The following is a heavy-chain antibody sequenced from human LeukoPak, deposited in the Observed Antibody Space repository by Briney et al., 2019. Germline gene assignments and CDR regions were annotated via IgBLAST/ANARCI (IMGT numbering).Heavy chain of an antibody. CDR2: ISGTGGTT. CDR1: GFKFSDYS. CDR3: AKSPVRNYNDPKTDY. Sequence: GGSLKLSCAASGFKFSDYSMAWVRQAPGKGLEWVSAISGTGGTTFYADSLKGRFTISRDNSKNTLYLQMNSLRAEDTALYYCAKSPVRNYNDPKTDYWGQGTLVTVSS. J-gene: IGHJ4*02. V-gene: IGHV3-23*01. D-gene: IGHD5-24*01.